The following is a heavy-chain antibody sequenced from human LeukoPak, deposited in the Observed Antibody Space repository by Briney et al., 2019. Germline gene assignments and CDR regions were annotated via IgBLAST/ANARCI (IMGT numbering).Heavy chain of an antibody. J-gene: IGHJ4*02. CDR1: GYTFTGYY. CDR2: INPNSGGT. D-gene: IGHD3-3*01. CDR3: ARAVQYYDFWSGHVDY. Sequence: ASVKVSCKASGYTFTGYYMHWVRQAPGQGLEWMGWINPNSGGTNYAQKFQGRVTMTRDTSISTAYMELSRLRSDDTAVYYCARAVQYYDFWSGHVDYWGQETLVTVSS. V-gene: IGHV1-2*02.